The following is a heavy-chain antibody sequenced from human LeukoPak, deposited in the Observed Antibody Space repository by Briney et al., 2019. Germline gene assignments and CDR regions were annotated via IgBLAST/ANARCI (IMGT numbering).Heavy chain of an antibody. CDR1: GASIDSYY. D-gene: IGHD3-22*01. CDR2: IYYSGTT. J-gene: IGHJ4*02. V-gene: IGHV4-59*01. CDR3: ARGGYYYDSSGYSN. Sequence: SETLSLTCTISGASIDSYYWSWIRQPPGKGLEWIGYIYYSGTTNYNPSLKRRVTISVDTSKNQFSLKLSSVTAADTAVYYCARGGYYYDSSGYSNWGQGTLVTVSS.